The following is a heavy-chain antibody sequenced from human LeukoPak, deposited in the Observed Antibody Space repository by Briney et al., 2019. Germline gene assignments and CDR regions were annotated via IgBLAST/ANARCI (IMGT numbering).Heavy chain of an antibody. CDR1: GFTFSSYG. Sequence: PGGSLRLSCAASGFTFSSYGMHWVRQAPGKGLEWVAVIWYDGSNKYYADSVKGRFTISRDNSMNTLYLQMNSLRAEDTAVYYCARDRAYSGSYYHDYWGQGTLVTVSS. J-gene: IGHJ4*02. CDR3: ARDRAYSGSYYHDY. V-gene: IGHV3-33*01. D-gene: IGHD1-26*01. CDR2: IWYDGSNK.